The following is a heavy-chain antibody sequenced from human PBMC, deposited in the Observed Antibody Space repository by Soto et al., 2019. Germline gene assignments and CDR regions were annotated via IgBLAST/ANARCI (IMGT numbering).Heavy chain of an antibody. Sequence: EVQLVESGGGLVKPGGSLRLSCAASGFTFSSYSMNWVRQAPGKGLEWVSSISSSSSYIYYADSVKGRFTISRDNAKNSLYLQMNSLRAEDTAVHYCASQYCSGGSCYNYFDYWGQGTLVTVSS. CDR3: ASQYCSGGSCYNYFDY. CDR2: ISSSSSYI. J-gene: IGHJ4*02. V-gene: IGHV3-21*01. D-gene: IGHD2-15*01. CDR1: GFTFSSYS.